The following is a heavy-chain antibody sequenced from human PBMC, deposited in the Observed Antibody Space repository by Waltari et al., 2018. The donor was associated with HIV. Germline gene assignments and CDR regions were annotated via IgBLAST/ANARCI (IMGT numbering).Heavy chain of an antibody. D-gene: IGHD3-16*01. J-gene: IGHJ4*02. Sequence: QVHLVESGGGVVQPGRSLRLSCAASGFTFSSYGMHWVRQAPDKGLEWLAVIWYDGSNKYYADSVKGRFTISRDNSKNTLYLQINNLRAEDSAVFYCARDQGGIPSYYFDYWGQGTLVTVSS. CDR3: ARDQGGIPSYYFDY. CDR1: GFTFSSYG. CDR2: IWYDGSNK. V-gene: IGHV3-33*01.